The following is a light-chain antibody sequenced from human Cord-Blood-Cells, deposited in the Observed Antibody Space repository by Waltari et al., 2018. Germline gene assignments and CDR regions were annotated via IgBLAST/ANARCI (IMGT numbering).Light chain of an antibody. J-gene: IGLJ1*01. CDR2: EVS. CDR1: SSDVGGYNY. Sequence: QSALTQPASVSGSPGQSITISCTGTSSDVGGYNYVSWYQQHPGKAPKLMIYEVSNRPSGFSNRFSGSKSVNTASLTISGLQAEDEADYYCSSYTSSSTLVFGTGTKVTVL. V-gene: IGLV2-14*01. CDR3: SSYTSSSTLV.